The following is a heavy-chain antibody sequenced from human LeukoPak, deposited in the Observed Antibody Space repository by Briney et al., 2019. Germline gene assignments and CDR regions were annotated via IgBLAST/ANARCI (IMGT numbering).Heavy chain of an antibody. CDR3: ARLPIVVITSGGY. D-gene: IGHD3-22*01. CDR2: ISGSGGST. V-gene: IGHV3-23*01. CDR1: GFRFTSYW. Sequence: PGGSLRLSCAASGFRFTSYWMSWVRQAPGKGLEWVSAISGSGGSTYYADSVKGRFTISRDNSKNTLYLQMNSLRAEDTAVYYCARLPIVVITSGGYWGQGTLVTVSS. J-gene: IGHJ4*02.